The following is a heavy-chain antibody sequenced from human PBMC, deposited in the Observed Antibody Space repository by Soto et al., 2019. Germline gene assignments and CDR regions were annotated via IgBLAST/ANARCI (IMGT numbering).Heavy chain of an antibody. V-gene: IGHV4-59*01. CDR2: IYYSGST. CDR1: GGSISSYY. CDR3: ARRYGASFDY. Sequence: QVQLQESGPGLVKPSETLSLTCTVSGGSISSYYWSWIRQPPGKGLEWIGYIYYSGSTNYNPSLRRRVTVSVDTSNNQFSLKLSSVTAADTAVYYCARRYGASFDYWGQGTLVTVSS. J-gene: IGHJ4*02. D-gene: IGHD4-17*01.